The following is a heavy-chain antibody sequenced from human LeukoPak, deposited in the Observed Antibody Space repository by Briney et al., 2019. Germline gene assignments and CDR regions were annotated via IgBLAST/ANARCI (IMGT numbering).Heavy chain of an antibody. CDR1: GFTFSSYA. Sequence: PGGSLRVSCAAPGFTFSSYAMHWVRQAPGKGLEWVAFIWYDGSNKDYTDSVKGRFTTSRDNAKNRLHLQMNSLRAEDTAVYYCATDYRGYYDSSAWYYWGQGTLVTVSS. D-gene: IGHD3-22*01. CDR3: ATDYRGYYDSSAWYY. CDR2: IWYDGSNK. V-gene: IGHV3-30*02. J-gene: IGHJ4*02.